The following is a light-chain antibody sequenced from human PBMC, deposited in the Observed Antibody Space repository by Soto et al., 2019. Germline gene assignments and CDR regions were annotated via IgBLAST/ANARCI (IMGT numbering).Light chain of an antibody. CDR1: SSDVGSYNL. V-gene: IGLV2-23*01. CDR2: EGS. Sequence: QSVLTQPASVSGSPGQSITISCTGTSSDVGSYNLVSWYQHHPGKAPKLMIYEGSKRPSGVSNRFSGSKSGNTASLTISGLQAEDEADYYCCSYVGSSTLVFGGGTKVTVL. J-gene: IGLJ2*01. CDR3: CSYVGSSTLV.